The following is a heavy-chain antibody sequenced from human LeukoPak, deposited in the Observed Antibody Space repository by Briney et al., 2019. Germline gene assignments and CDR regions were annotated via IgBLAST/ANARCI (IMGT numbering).Heavy chain of an antibody. Sequence: SVKVSCKASGYTFTGYYMHWVRQAPGQGLEWMGGIIPIFGTANYAQKFQGRVTITADESTSTAYMELSSLRSEDTAVYYCARDQAVVPAAENYYYYYMDVWGKGTTVTISS. CDR1: GYTFTGYY. CDR2: IIPIFGTA. V-gene: IGHV1-69*13. D-gene: IGHD2-2*01. J-gene: IGHJ6*03. CDR3: ARDQAVVPAAENYYYYYMDV.